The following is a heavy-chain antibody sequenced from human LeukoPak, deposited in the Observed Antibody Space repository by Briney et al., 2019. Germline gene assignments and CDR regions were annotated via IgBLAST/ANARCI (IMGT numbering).Heavy chain of an antibody. CDR2: IYYSGST. D-gene: IGHD3-10*01. CDR1: GGSISSYY. Sequence: SETLSLTCTVSGGSISSYYWSWIRQPPGKGLEWIGYIYYSGSTNYNPSLKSRVTISVDTSKNQFSLKLSSVTAADTAVYYCATDRGVRGVITGFDPWGQGTLVTVSS. CDR3: ATDRGVRGVITGFDP. J-gene: IGHJ5*02. V-gene: IGHV4-59*01.